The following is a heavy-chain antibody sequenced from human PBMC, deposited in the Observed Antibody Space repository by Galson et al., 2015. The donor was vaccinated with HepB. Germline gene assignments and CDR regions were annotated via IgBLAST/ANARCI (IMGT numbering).Heavy chain of an antibody. CDR2: INPDGSDT. CDR1: GFTFSAHW. Sequence: SLRLSCAASGFTFSAHWMHWVRQAPGKGLVGVSRINPDGSDTRYADSVKGRFTISRDNAKNTLFLQMNSLRVEDTAVYYCARSPSDLWGQGTLVTVSS. V-gene: IGHV3-74*01. CDR3: ARSPSDL. J-gene: IGHJ5*02.